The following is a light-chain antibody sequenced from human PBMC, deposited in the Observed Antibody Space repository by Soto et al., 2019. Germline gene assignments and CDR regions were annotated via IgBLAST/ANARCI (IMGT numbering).Light chain of an antibody. CDR3: QQYASSVT. V-gene: IGKV3-20*01. CDR2: GAS. J-gene: IGKJ1*01. CDR1: QSFSSTF. Sequence: EILLTQSPDSLSLSPGDRATLSCRASQSFSSTFFAWYQQKPGQAPRLLIYGASSRATGIPDRFIGSGSGTDFPLTISRLEPEDFAVYYCQQYASSVTFGQGTKVEIK.